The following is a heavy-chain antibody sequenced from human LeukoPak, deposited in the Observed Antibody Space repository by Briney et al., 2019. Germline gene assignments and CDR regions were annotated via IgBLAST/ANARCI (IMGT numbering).Heavy chain of an antibody. Sequence: SETLSLTCTVSGGSISSYYWVWIRQPPGKGLEWIGSLYHGDSVYYNTALESRVSMSVDTPKNQFSLKLSFVTAADTAVYYCARQHDSYYYYYIDVWGSGTTVTVSS. CDR1: GGSISSYY. CDR3: ARQHDSYYYYYIDV. J-gene: IGHJ6*03. V-gene: IGHV4-38-2*02. CDR2: LYHGDSV.